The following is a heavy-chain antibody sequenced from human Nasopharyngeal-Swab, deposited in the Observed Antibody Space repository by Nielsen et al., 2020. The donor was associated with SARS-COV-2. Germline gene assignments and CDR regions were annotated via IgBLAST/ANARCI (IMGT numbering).Heavy chain of an antibody. V-gene: IGHV1-18*01. CDR1: GYTFITFG. D-gene: IGHD4-17*01. Sequence: ASVTVSCKASGYTFITFGITWVRQAPGQGLEWMGWISAYNGNTNYAQKFQDRVTMTTDTSTTTAYMELRGLKTDDTAVYYCARDNESGDYYAYDIWGQGTTVTVSS. J-gene: IGHJ3*02. CDR3: ARDNESGDYYAYDI. CDR2: ISAYNGNT.